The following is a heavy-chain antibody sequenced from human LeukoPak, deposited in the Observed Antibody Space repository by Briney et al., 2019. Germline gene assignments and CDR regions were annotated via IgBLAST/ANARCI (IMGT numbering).Heavy chain of an antibody. J-gene: IGHJ3*02. CDR3: ARVKDSSGYYYYAFDI. CDR2: IYPGDSDT. V-gene: IGHV5-51*01. Sequence: GESLKISCKGSGYSFTSYWIGWVRQMPGKGPEWMGIIYPGDSDTRYSPSFQGQVTISADKSISTAYLQWSSLKASDTAMYYCARVKDSSGYYYYAFDIWGQGTMVTVSS. CDR1: GYSFTSYW. D-gene: IGHD3-22*01.